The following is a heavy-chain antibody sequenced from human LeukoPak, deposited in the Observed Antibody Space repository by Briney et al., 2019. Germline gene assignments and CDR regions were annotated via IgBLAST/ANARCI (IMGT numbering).Heavy chain of an antibody. Sequence: SETLSLTCSVSGGSISTFYWGWIRQPPGKGLEWIGFTHYRHNNYNPPFRSRVTMSVDTSNNLLSPQLRSVTAADTAVYYCARESAGDHEHNWFDPWGPGTLVTVAS. J-gene: IGHJ5*01. CDR2: THYRHN. CDR3: ARESAGDHEHNWFDP. V-gene: IGHV4-59*01. CDR1: GGSISTFY.